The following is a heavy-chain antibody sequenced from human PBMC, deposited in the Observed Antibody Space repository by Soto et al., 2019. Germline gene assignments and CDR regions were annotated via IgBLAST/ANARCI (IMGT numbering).Heavy chain of an antibody. CDR3: ARGRRSGGSCYLY. D-gene: IGHD2-15*01. J-gene: IGHJ4*02. CDR1: GYSFTSYD. Sequence: QVQLAQSGAGVKKPGASVKVSCKASGYSFTSYDINWVRQATGQGLEWMGWMNPNSGNTGYAQKFQGRVTVTRNTSISTAYMELTSLTSDDTAVYYCARGRRSGGSCYLYWGQGTLVTVSS. V-gene: IGHV1-8*01. CDR2: MNPNSGNT.